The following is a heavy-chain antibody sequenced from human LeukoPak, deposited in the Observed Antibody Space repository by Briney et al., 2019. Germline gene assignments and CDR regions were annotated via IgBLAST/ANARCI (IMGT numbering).Heavy chain of an antibody. CDR1: GGSFSGYY. J-gene: IGHJ4*02. CDR3: ARGLRIAVAGTFDY. CDR2: INHSGST. V-gene: IGHV4-34*01. D-gene: IGHD6-19*01. Sequence: PSETLSLTCAVYGGSFSGYYWSWIRQPPGKGLEWIGEINHSGSTNYNPSLKSRVTISVDTSKNQFSLKLSSVTAADTAVYYCARGLRIAVAGTFDYWGQGTLVTVSS.